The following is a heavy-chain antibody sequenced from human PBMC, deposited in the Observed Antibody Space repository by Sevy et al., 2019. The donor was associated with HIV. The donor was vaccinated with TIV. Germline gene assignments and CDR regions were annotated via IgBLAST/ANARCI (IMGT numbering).Heavy chain of an antibody. V-gene: IGHV3-30-3*01. CDR2: ISFDGTNK. CDR1: GFIFMNYA. J-gene: IGHJ6*02. D-gene: IGHD4-17*01. CDR3: ARGNSPSVTTAPLYYYYRLDV. Sequence: GGSLRLSCAASGFIFMNYAVHWVRQAPGKGLEWLAIISFDGTNKYYADSVKGRFTVSRDNAKNTLYLQMNSLRTEDTAIYYCARGNSPSVTTAPLYYYYRLDVWGQGTTVTVSS.